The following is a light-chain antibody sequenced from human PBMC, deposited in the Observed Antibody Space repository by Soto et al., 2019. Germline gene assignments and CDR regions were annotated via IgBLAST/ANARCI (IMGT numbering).Light chain of an antibody. V-gene: IGLV2-14*03. CDR1: SSDVGDYNY. CDR3: ISYTSGVI. Sequence: QSALTQPATVSGSPGQSITISCIGTSSDVGDYNYVSWYQQHPGKAPKLIISDVSDRPSGVSNRFSGSKSGNTASLTISGLQAEDEADYYCISYTSGVIFGGGTKVTVL. J-gene: IGLJ2*01. CDR2: DVS.